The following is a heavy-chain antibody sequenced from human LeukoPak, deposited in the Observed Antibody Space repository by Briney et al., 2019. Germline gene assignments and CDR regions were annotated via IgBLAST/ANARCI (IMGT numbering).Heavy chain of an antibody. J-gene: IGHJ4*02. CDR3: YSYYYDSSGYPYPDY. V-gene: IGHV4-61*02. D-gene: IGHD3-22*01. CDR2: IYTSGST. Sequence: PSETLSLTCTVSGASISSGEYYWSWIRQPAGTGLEWIGRIYTSGSTNYNPSLKSRVTISVDTSKNQFSLKLSSVTAADTAVYYSYSYYYDSSGYPYPDYWGQGTLVTVSS. CDR1: GASISSGEYY.